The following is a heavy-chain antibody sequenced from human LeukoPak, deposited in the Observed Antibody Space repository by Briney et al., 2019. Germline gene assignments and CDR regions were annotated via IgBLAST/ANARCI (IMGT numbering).Heavy chain of an antibody. CDR2: ISSSGSTI. CDR3: ARTSVGNSYFDY. Sequence: GGSLRLSCAASGFTFSDYYMSWIRQAPGKGLEWVSYISSSGSTIYYADSVKGRFTISRDNAKNTLYLQMNSLRDEDTAVYYCARTSVGNSYFDYWGQGVLVTVSS. J-gene: IGHJ4*02. CDR1: GFTFSDYY. V-gene: IGHV3-11*04. D-gene: IGHD2-15*01.